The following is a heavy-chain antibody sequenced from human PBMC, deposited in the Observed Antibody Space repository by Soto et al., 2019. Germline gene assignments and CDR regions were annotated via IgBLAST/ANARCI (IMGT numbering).Heavy chain of an antibody. V-gene: IGHV4-34*01. CDR3: ARRGYCSGGSCSDAFDI. Sequence: SETLSLTCAVYGGSFSGYYWSWIRQPPGKGLEWIGEINHSGSTNYNPSLKSRVTISVDTSKNQFSLKLSSVTAADTAVYYCARRGYCSGGSCSDAFDIWGQGXMVTVSS. CDR1: GGSFSGYY. D-gene: IGHD2-15*01. J-gene: IGHJ3*02. CDR2: INHSGST.